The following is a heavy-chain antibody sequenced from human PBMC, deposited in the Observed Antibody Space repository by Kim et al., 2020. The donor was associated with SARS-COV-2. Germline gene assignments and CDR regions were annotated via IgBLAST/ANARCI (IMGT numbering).Heavy chain of an antibody. CDR3: ARAQLSVAGYYPDF. D-gene: IGHD3-22*01. V-gene: IGHV1-2*06. CDR1: GYTFKGFS. J-gene: IGHJ4*02. Sequence: SVKVSCKTYGYTFKGFSIHWVRQAPGLGLEWVGRINPDTGAAVYAQKFQGRVTMSRDTSITTAYMEVTSLTSDDTAVYFCARAQLSVAGYYPDFWGQGTLVTVSS. CDR2: INPDTGAA.